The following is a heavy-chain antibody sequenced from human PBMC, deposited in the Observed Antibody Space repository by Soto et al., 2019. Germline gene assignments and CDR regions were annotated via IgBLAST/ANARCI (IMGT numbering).Heavy chain of an antibody. CDR2: IYYSGST. V-gene: IGHV4-31*03. CDR3: ARDWHPGYGDYGLVY. CDR1: GGSISSGGYY. D-gene: IGHD4-17*01. Sequence: QVQLQESGPGLVKPSQTLSLTCTVSGGSISSGGYYWSWIRQHPGKGLEWIGYIYYSGSTYDNPSLKSRVTISVDTSKNQFSLKLSSVTAADTAVYYCARDWHPGYGDYGLVYWGQGTLVTVSS. J-gene: IGHJ4*02.